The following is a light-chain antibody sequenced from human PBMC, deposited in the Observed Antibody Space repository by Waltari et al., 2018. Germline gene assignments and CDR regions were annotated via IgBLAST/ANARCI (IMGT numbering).Light chain of an antibody. V-gene: IGLV3-21*02. CDR1: SIGSES. CDR2: DDS. J-gene: IGLJ2*01. Sequence: SYVLTQPPSVSVAPGQTARITCGGNSIGSESVHWYQQKPGQAPVLVVFDDSDRPPGIPERFSGSTSGTTATLTISGVEAGDEADYYCQVWHSSSDHVVFGGGTKLTVL. CDR3: QVWHSSSDHVV.